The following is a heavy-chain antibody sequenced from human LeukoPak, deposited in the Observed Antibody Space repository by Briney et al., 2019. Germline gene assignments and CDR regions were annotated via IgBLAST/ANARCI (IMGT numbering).Heavy chain of an antibody. CDR1: GFTVSSNY. CDR3: ARDYGDPYYYYYGMDV. Sequence: GGSLRLSCAASGFTVSSNYMSWVRQAPGNGPEWVSVIYSGGSTYYADSVKGRFTISRDNSKNTLYLQMNSLRAEDTAVYHCARDYGDPYYYYYGMDVWGQGTTVTVSS. D-gene: IGHD4-17*01. J-gene: IGHJ6*02. CDR2: IYSGGST. V-gene: IGHV3-66*01.